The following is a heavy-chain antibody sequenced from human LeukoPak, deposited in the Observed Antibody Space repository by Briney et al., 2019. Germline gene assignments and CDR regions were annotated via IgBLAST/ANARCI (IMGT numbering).Heavy chain of an antibody. J-gene: IGHJ6*03. D-gene: IGHD2-15*01. CDR2: INHSGST. CDR1: AYSITNGYY. Sequence: SEALSLTCTVSAYSITNGYYWSWIRQPPGKGLEWIGEINHSGSTNYNPSLKSRVTISVDTSKNQFSLKLSSVTAADTAVYYCARLVVRCSGGSCYPLYYYYYMDVWGKGTTVTISS. CDR3: ARLVVRCSGGSCYPLYYYYYMDV. V-gene: IGHV4-34*01.